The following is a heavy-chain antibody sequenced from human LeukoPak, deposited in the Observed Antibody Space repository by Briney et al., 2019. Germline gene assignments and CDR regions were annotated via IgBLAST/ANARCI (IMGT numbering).Heavy chain of an antibody. J-gene: IGHJ4*02. V-gene: IGHV3-23*01. D-gene: IGHD5-12*01. Sequence: GGSLRLSCAASGFTFSSYAMSWVRQAPGKGLEWVSAISGSGGSTYYADSVKGRFTTSRDNSKNTLYLQMNSLRAEDTAVYYCARNENSGWGYFDYWGQGTLVTVSS. CDR3: ARNENSGWGYFDY. CDR1: GFTFSSYA. CDR2: ISGSGGST.